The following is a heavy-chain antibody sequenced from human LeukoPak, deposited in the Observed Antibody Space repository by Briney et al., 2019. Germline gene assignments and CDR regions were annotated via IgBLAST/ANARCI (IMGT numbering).Heavy chain of an antibody. CDR1: GGSISSGSFH. V-gene: IGHV4-39*01. CDR2: IYYSGSD. D-gene: IGHD3-3*01. J-gene: IGHJ4*02. Sequence: SETLSLTCTVSGGSISSGSFHWGWIRQPPGKGLEWIGSIYYSGSDYYNPSLKSRVTISVDTSKNQFSLKLSSVTAADTAVYYCARGLATYYDFWSGYYSLDYWGQGTLVTVSS. CDR3: ARGLATYYDFWSGYYSLDY.